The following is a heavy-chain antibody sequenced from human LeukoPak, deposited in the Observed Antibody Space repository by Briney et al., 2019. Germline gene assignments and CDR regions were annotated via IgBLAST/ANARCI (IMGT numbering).Heavy chain of an antibody. J-gene: IGHJ3*02. Sequence: GESLKISCKGSGYSFTSYWIGWVRQMPGKGLEWMGIIYPGDSDTRYSPSFQGQVTISADKSISTAYLQWSSLKASDTAIYYCARAAAGRADAFDTWGQGTMVTVSS. CDR1: GYSFTSYW. CDR3: ARAAAGRADAFDT. CDR2: IYPGDSDT. V-gene: IGHV5-51*01. D-gene: IGHD6-13*01.